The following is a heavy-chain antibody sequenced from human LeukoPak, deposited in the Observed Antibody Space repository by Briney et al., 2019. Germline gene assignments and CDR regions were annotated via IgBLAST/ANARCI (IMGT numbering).Heavy chain of an antibody. CDR2: INPNSGGT. D-gene: IGHD4-17*01. CDR1: GYTFTGYY. Sequence: ASVKVSCKASGYTFTGYYMHWVRQAPGQGLEWMGWINPNSGGTNYAQKFQGRVTMTRDTSITTADMELTRLTYDDTAVYYCARVGTTVTTLSWFDPWGQGTLVTVSS. CDR3: ARVGTTVTTLSWFDP. J-gene: IGHJ5*02. V-gene: IGHV1-2*02.